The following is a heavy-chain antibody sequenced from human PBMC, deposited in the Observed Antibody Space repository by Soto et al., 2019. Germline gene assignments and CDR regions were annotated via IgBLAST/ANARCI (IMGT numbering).Heavy chain of an antibody. Sequence: QVQFVQSGAEVKKPGASVKVSCKASGYTFSNSAVVWVRQAPGQRLEWMGWINPGNGNTKYSQNFQGRVTMTRDTSASAAYMELSSLRYADTAVYFCARAATDRFSVVIPAALLYWGQGPLVTVSS. J-gene: IGHJ4*02. CDR1: GYTFSNSA. D-gene: IGHD2-2*01. V-gene: IGHV1-3*01. CDR3: ARAATDRFSVVIPAALLY. CDR2: INPGNGNT.